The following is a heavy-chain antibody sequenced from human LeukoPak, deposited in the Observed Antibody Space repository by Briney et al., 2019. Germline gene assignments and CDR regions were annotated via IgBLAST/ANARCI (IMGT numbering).Heavy chain of an antibody. CDR3: ARDTSDRGAFDI. CDR1: GYTFTSYY. V-gene: IGHV1-46*01. J-gene: IGHJ3*02. CDR2: INPSGSST. D-gene: IGHD2-2*01. Sequence: GASVKVSCKASGYTFTSYYMHWVRQAPGQGREWVGIINPSGSSTSYAQKFQGRVTMTRDMSTSTVYMELSSLRSEDTAVSYCARDTSDRGAFDIWGQGTMVTVSS.